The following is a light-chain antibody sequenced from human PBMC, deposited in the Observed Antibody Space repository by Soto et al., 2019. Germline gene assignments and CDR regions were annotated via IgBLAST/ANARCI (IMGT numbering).Light chain of an antibody. CDR2: DVT. CDR1: SSDVGGYIY. Sequence: QSAPTQPAAVSGSAVLSTAISCTGTSSDVGGYIYVSCFQQQPTKAPILMIFDVTNRPSEVSDRFSGSKSGNTASLTISGLQTEDEADYYCSSYTSSSTPYDFGTGTKVTVL. J-gene: IGLJ1*01. CDR3: SSYTSSSTPYD. V-gene: IGLV2-14*01.